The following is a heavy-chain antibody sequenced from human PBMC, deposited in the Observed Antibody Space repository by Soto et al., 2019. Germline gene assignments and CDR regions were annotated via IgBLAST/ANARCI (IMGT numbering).Heavy chain of an antibody. CDR2: INHSGST. Sequence: SETLSLTCAVYGGSFSGYYWSWIRQPPGKGLEWIGEINHSGSTNYNPSLKSRVTISVDTSKNQFSLKLSSVPAADTAVYYCARGLAITMVRGVNYGMDVWGQGTTVT. D-gene: IGHD3-10*01. CDR1: GGSFSGYY. V-gene: IGHV4-34*01. CDR3: ARGLAITMVRGVNYGMDV. J-gene: IGHJ6*02.